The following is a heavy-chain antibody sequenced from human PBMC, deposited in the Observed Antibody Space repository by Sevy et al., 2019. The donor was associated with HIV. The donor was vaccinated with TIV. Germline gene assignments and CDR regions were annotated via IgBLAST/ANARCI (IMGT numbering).Heavy chain of an antibody. CDR2: MNPNSGNT. D-gene: IGHD3-22*01. CDR3: ARIDSSGYMGNFDY. CDR1: GYTFTTHD. J-gene: IGHJ4*02. Sequence: ASMKVSCKSSGYTFTTHDINWVRQATGQGLEWMGWMNPNSGNTGYAQKFQGRVTMTSNTSISTAYMELSSLRSEDTAVYYCARIDSSGYMGNFDYWGQGTLVTVSS. V-gene: IGHV1-8*01.